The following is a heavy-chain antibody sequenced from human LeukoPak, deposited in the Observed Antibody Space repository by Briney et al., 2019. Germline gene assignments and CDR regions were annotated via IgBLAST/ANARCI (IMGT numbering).Heavy chain of an antibody. CDR1: GGSISSYY. J-gene: IGHJ3*02. CDR2: IYTSGST. Sequence: SETLSLTCTVSGGSISSYYWSWIRQPAGKGLEWIGRIYTSGSTNYNPSLKSRVTISVGTSKNQFSLKVTSVTAADTAVYYCAKCRRMVDAFDIWGQGTMVTVSS. D-gene: IGHD3-10*01. V-gene: IGHV4-4*07. CDR3: AKCRRMVDAFDI.